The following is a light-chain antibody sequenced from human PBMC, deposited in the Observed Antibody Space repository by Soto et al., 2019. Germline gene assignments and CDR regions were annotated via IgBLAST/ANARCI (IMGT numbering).Light chain of an antibody. CDR3: ISYSTSGSAV. CDR2: DVN. V-gene: IGLV2-14*03. Sequence: QSVLTQPAAVSASPGHSITISCSGTTSSYVSWYQQRPGEAPQLILYDVNVRPSAISGRFSGSKSDNTASLTISGLQAEDEADYYCISYSTSGSAVFGGGTQLTVL. CDR1: TSSY. J-gene: IGLJ7*01.